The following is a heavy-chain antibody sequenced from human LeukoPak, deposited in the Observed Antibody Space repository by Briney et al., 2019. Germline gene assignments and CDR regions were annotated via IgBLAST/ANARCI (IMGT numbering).Heavy chain of an antibody. CDR3: ARDSDAFDYFFDS. CDR1: GFAFSTYS. Sequence: GGSLRLSCAASGFAFSTYSMNWVRQAPGKGLEWVSSVSRSSRFIFYADSVQGRFTISRDDAKDSLFLQMNSLRAEDTAVYYCARDSDAFDYFFDSWGQGTLVTVSS. D-gene: IGHD5-12*01. V-gene: IGHV3-21*01. J-gene: IGHJ4*02. CDR2: VSRSSRFI.